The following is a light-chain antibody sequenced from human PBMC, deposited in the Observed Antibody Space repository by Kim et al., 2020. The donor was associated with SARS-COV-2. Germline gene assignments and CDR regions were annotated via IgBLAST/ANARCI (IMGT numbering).Light chain of an antibody. J-gene: IGKJ3*01. CDR2: EAS. V-gene: IGKV3-11*01. CDR3: QHRGDWPGT. CDR1: QTIGSY. Sequence: LSPGERATIACKTSQTIGSYLAWYQQKPGRAPRLLIYEASGRATGISPRFTGSGLGTDFSLTISSREPEDFEVYYCQHRGDWPGTFGPGTKGDIK.